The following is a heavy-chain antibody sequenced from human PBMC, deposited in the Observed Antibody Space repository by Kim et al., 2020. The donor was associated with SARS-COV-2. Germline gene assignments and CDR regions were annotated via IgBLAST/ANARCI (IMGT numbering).Heavy chain of an antibody. CDR3: ARDISGIYKDGESAFEF. D-gene: IGHD3-10*01. CDR1: GLTFSDHF. CDR2: SRNKANSYTT. V-gene: IGHV3-72*01. Sequence: GGSLRLSCAASGLTFSDHFLDWVRQAPGKGLEWVGRSRNKANSYTTEYAASVKDRSTNSRDDSKNSLYLQMNRLKIEDTAVYYCARDISGIYKDGESAFEFWGQGATVTVSS. J-gene: IGHJ3*01.